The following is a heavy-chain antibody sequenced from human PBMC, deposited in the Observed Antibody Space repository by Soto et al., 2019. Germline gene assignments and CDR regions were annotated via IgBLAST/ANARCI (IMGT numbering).Heavy chain of an antibody. V-gene: IGHV1-46*01. CDR1: GYTFTSYY. D-gene: IGHD2-15*01. J-gene: IGHJ6*02. CDR3: ARAGYCSGGSCSHGKWTEYYYYGMDV. Sequence: ASVKVSCKASGYTFTSYYMHWVRQAPGQGLEWMGIINPSGGSTSYAQKFQGRVTMTRDTSTSTVYMELSSLRSEDTAVYYCARAGYCSGGSCSHGKWTEYYYYGMDVWGQGTTVTVSS. CDR2: INPSGGST.